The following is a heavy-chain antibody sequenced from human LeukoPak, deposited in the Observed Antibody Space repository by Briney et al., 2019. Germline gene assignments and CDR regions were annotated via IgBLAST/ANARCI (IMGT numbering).Heavy chain of an antibody. V-gene: IGHV3-23*01. D-gene: IGHD5-18*01. CDR2: ISGSGGST. J-gene: IGHJ4*02. CDR3: AEDTAMVMEPFDY. CDR1: GFTFSSYA. Sequence: GGSLRLSCAASGFTFSSYAMSWVRQAPGKGLEWVSAISGSGGSTYYADSVKGRFTISRDNSKNTLYLQMNSLRAEDTAVYYCAEDTAMVMEPFDYWGQGTLVTVSS.